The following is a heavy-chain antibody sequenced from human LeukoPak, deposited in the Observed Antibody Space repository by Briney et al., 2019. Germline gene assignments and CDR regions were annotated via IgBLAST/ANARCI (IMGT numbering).Heavy chain of an antibody. CDR2: INHSGGT. J-gene: IGHJ5*02. CDR1: GGSFSGYY. CDR3: ARVYFARFDP. V-gene: IGHV4-34*01. D-gene: IGHD3-9*01. Sequence: PSETLSLTCAVFGGSFSGYYWSWIRQPPGKGPEWIGEINHSGGTNHNSSLKSRVTISLDTSKNQFSLKLSSVTAADTAAYYCARVYFARFDPWGQGTLVTVSS.